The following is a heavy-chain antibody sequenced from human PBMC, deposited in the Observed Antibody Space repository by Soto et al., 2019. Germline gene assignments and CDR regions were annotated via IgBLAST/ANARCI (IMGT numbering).Heavy chain of an antibody. J-gene: IGHJ6*02. V-gene: IGHV4-30-4*01. CDR3: DRDNILGILYGGMDV. Sequence: PSETLSLTCTVSGGSISSGDYYWSWIRQTPGKGLEWIGYIYYSGSTYYNPSLKSRVTISVDTSKNQFSLKLSSVTAADTAVYYCDRDNILGILYGGMDVWGQGTTVTVSS. CDR2: IYYSGST. D-gene: IGHD3-3*01. CDR1: GGSISSGDYY.